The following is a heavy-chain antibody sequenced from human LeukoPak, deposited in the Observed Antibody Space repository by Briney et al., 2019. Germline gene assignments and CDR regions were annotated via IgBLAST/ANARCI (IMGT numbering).Heavy chain of an antibody. CDR3: ARDLAAAGNY. CDR2: ISSSSSYI. D-gene: IGHD6-13*01. J-gene: IGHJ4*02. Sequence: GGSLRLSCAASGFTFSSYSMNWVRQAPGKGLEWVSSISSSSSYIYYADSVKGRFTISRDNAKNSLYLQMNSLSAEDTAVYYCARDLAAAGNYWGQGTLVTVSS. V-gene: IGHV3-21*01. CDR1: GFTFSSYS.